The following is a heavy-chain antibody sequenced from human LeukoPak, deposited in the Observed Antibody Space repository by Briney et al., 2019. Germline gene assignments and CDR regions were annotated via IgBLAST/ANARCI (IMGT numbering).Heavy chain of an antibody. CDR3: ARGEPPGNWFDP. D-gene: IGHD1-26*01. CDR1: GGSISSYY. Sequence: SETLSLTCTVSGGSISSYYWSWIRLPAGKGLEWIGRIYTSGSTNYNPSLKSRVTMSVDTSKNQFSLKLSSVTAADTAVYYCARGEPPGNWFDPWGQGTLVTVSS. CDR2: IYTSGST. J-gene: IGHJ5*02. V-gene: IGHV4-4*07.